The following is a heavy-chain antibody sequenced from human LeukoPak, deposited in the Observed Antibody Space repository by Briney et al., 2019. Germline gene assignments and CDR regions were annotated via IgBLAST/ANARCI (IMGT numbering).Heavy chain of an antibody. CDR3: ARAPRCNTNSCNSWFDA. V-gene: IGHV1-18*01. CDR2: INVNT. J-gene: IGHJ5*02. Sequence: ASVKVSCKASGNSFTTYGVSWVRQAPGQGFEWMGWINVNTKYAQKFQGRVTMTTDTSTSTAYMEPRSLRSDDTAVYYCARAPRCNTNSCNSWFDAWGQGTLVTVSS. CDR1: GNSFTTYG. D-gene: IGHD2-8*01.